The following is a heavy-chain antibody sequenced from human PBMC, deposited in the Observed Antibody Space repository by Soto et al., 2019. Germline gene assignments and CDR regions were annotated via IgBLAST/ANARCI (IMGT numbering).Heavy chain of an antibody. CDR3: EKEKTTIAPRGGMNV. J-gene: IGHJ6*02. CDR2: ITSTNT. D-gene: IGHD6-6*01. CDR1: GFTFSNYA. V-gene: IGHV3-23*01. Sequence: EVQLLESGGGLAQPGGSLRLSCAASGFTFSNYAMRWIRQAPGKGLEWVSTITSTNTYYPDSVKGRFTISRDNSMTAEYLQMNSLKAEDTAVYYCEKEKTTIAPRGGMNVWGQGPTVIVSS.